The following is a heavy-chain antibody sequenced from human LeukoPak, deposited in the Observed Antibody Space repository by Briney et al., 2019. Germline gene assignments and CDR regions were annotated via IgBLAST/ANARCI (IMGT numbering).Heavy chain of an antibody. CDR1: GGSFSGYY. Sequence: PSETLSLTCAVYGGSFSGYYWGWIRQPPGKGLEWIGEINHSGSTNYNPSLKSRVTISVDTSKNQFSLKLSSVTAADTAVYYCARVRYNWNGGYFDYWGQGTLVTVSS. V-gene: IGHV4-34*01. CDR2: INHSGST. D-gene: IGHD1-20*01. CDR3: ARVRYNWNGGYFDY. J-gene: IGHJ4*02.